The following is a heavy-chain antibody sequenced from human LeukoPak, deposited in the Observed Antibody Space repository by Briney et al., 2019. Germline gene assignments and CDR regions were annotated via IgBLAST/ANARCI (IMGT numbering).Heavy chain of an antibody. D-gene: IGHD3-10*01. CDR2: INHSGGT. Sequence: SETLSLTCAVYGGSFSGYYWSWIRQPPGKGLEWIGEINHSGGTNYNPSLKSRVTISVDTSKNQFSLKLSSVTAADTAVYYCARAMVRGPPGHWGQGTLVTVSS. J-gene: IGHJ4*02. V-gene: IGHV4-34*01. CDR1: GGSFSGYY. CDR3: ARAMVRGPPGH.